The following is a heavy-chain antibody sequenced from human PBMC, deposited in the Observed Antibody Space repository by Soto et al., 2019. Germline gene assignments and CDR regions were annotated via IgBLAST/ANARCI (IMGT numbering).Heavy chain of an antibody. D-gene: IGHD6-19*01. CDR1: GFTFSSYA. Sequence: GGSLRLSCAASGFTFSSYAMSWVRQAPGKGLAWVSAISGSGGSTYYADSVKGRFTISRDNSKKTLYLQMNSLRAEDTAVYYCAKDRDSSGWPDAFDIWGQGTMVTVSS. V-gene: IGHV3-23*01. CDR3: AKDRDSSGWPDAFDI. J-gene: IGHJ3*02. CDR2: ISGSGGST.